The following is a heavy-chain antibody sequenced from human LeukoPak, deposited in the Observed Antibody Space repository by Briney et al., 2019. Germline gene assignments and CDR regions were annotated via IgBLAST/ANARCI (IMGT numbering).Heavy chain of an antibody. CDR3: ARDPAIAPAGDAFDI. J-gene: IGHJ3*02. D-gene: IGHD2-21*02. CDR2: ISSSSSYI. CDR1: GFTFSSYS. Sequence: PGGSLRLSCAASGFTFSSYSMNWVRQAPGKGLEWVSSISSSSSYIYYADSVKGRFTISRDNAKNSLYLQMNSLRAEDTAVYFCARDPAIAPAGDAFDIWGQGTMVTVSS. V-gene: IGHV3-21*01.